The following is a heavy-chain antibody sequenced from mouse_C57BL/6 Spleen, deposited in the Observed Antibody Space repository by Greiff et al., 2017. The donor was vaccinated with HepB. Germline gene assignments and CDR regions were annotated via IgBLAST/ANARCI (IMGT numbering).Heavy chain of an antibody. Sequence: QVQLQQSGPELVKPGASVKISCKASGYAFSSSWMNWVKQRPGKGLEWIGRIYPGDGDTNYNGKFKGKATLTADKSSSTAYMQLRSLTSEDSAVYFCARDYDYDRGDYWGQGTTLTVSS. D-gene: IGHD2-4*01. CDR2: IYPGDGDT. V-gene: IGHV1-82*01. CDR1: GYAFSSSW. J-gene: IGHJ2*01. CDR3: ARDYDYDRGDY.